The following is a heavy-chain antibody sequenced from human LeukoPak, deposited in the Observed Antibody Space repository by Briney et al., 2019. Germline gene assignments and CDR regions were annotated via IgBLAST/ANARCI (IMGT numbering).Heavy chain of an antibody. J-gene: IGHJ5*02. CDR1: GYTFTSYD. Sequence: GASVKVSCKASGYTFTSYDINWVRQATGQGLEWMGWMNPNSGNTGYAQKFQGRVTMTRNTSISTAYMELSSLRSEDTAVYYRAIRRRQLSYNWFDPWGQGTLVTVSS. D-gene: IGHD2-2*01. V-gene: IGHV1-8*01. CDR2: MNPNSGNT. CDR3: AIRRRQLSYNWFDP.